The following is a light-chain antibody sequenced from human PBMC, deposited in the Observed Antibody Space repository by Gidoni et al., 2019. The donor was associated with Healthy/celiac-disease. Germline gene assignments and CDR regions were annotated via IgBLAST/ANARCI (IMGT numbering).Light chain of an antibody. J-gene: IGKJ3*01. Sequence: DIQMTQSPSSLSASVGDRVTITCRASQSISSYLNWYQQKPGKAPKLLFYAASSLQSGVPSRFGGSGSGTDFTLTISSLQPEAFATYYCQQSYSTPLTFGPGTKVDIK. CDR2: AAS. CDR3: QQSYSTPLT. CDR1: QSISSY. V-gene: IGKV1-39*01.